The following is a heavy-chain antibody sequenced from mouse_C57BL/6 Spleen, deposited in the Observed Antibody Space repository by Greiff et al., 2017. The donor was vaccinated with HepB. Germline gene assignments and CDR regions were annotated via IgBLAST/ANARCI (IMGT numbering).Heavy chain of an antibody. CDR1: GYAFSSSW. V-gene: IGHV1-82*01. CDR3: AREGNYYDYVLFAY. CDR2: IYPGDGDT. Sequence: VQLQQSGPELVKPGASVKISCKASGYAFSSSWMNWVKQRPGKGLEWIGRIYPGDGDTNYNGKFKGKATLTADKSSSTAYMQLSSLTSEDSAVYFCAREGNYYDYVLFAYWGQGTLVTVSA. J-gene: IGHJ3*01. D-gene: IGHD2-4*01.